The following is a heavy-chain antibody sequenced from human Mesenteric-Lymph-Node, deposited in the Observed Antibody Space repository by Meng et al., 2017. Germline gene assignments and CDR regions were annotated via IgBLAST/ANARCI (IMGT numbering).Heavy chain of an antibody. V-gene: IGHV3-11*04. CDR2: ISSSGSTI. CDR3: AGYSSSWYFGTTAFDI. CDR1: GFTVSSNY. D-gene: IGHD6-13*01. J-gene: IGHJ3*02. Sequence: GESLKISCAASGFTVSSNYMSWIRQAPGKGLEWVSYISSSGSTIYYADSVKGRFTISRDNAKNSLYLQMNSLRAEDTAVYYCAGYSSSWYFGTTAFDIWGQGTMVTVSS.